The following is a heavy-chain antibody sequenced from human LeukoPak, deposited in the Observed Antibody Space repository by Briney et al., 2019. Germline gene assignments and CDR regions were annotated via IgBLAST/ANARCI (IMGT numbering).Heavy chain of an antibody. CDR2: IIPIFGTA. V-gene: IGHV1-69*13. J-gene: IGHJ5*02. Sequence: SVKVSCKASGGTFSSYAISWVRQAPGQGLEWMGGIIPIFGTANYAQKFRGRVTITADESTSTAYMELSSLRSEDTAVYYCARSNCSSTSCYNWFDPWGQGTLVTVSS. CDR1: GGTFSSYA. CDR3: ARSNCSSTSCYNWFDP. D-gene: IGHD2-2*01.